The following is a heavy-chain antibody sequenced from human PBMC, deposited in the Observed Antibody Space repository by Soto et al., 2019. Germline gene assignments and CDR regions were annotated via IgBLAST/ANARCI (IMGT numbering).Heavy chain of an antibody. V-gene: IGHV1-18*01. Sequence: QAQLVQSGAEVKKPGASVNISCKASGYTFTNYGFIWVRQARGHGLEWVGWISPFNAKTDYAQNLQGRVTTTRDKPTSTAYMELRSLRSDDTAVYYCARDIYGGNCCDAFDIWGQGTMVTVSS. CDR1: GYTFTNYG. D-gene: IGHD2-15*01. J-gene: IGHJ3*02. CDR2: ISPFNAKT. CDR3: ARDIYGGNCCDAFDI.